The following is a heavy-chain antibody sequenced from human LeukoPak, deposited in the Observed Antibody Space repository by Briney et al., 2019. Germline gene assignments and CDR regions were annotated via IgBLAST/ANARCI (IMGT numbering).Heavy chain of an antibody. V-gene: IGHV3-30*09. CDR3: ATLVTAVTTTQFDY. J-gene: IGHJ4*02. D-gene: IGHD4-11*01. Sequence: GGSLRLSCAASGLTFNTYTMHWVRQAPGRGLEWLAVISFDGSTKYYADSVRGRFAISRDNSKNTLFLQMNNLRAEDTALYYCATLVTAVTTTQFDYWGQGALVTVSS. CDR1: GLTFNTYT. CDR2: ISFDGSTK.